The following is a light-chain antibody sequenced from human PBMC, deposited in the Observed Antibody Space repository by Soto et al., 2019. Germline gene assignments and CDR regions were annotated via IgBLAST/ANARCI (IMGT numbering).Light chain of an antibody. V-gene: IGLV2-23*03. CDR3: GSYAGSSTFNGV. J-gene: IGLJ3*02. CDR2: EGS. CDR1: SSDVGSYNL. Sequence: QSALTQPASGSGSPGQSITISCTGTSSDVGSYNLVSWYQQHPGKAPKLMIYEGSKRPSGVSNRFSGSKSGNTASLTISGLQAEDEAYYYCGSYAGSSTFNGVFGGGTKVTVL.